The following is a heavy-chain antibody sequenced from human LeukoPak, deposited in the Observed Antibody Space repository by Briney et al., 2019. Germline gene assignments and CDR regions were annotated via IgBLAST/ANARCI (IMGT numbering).Heavy chain of an antibody. CDR2: ISAYNGNT. J-gene: IGHJ4*02. CDR1: GYTFTSYG. Sequence: ASVKVSCKASGYTFTSYGISWVRQAPGQGLEWMGWISAYNGNTNYAQKLQGRVTMTTDTSTSTAYMELRSLRSDDTAVYYCSLWFGELLEDGPFDYWGQGTLVTVSS. D-gene: IGHD3-10*01. CDR3: SLWFGELLEDGPFDY. V-gene: IGHV1-18*01.